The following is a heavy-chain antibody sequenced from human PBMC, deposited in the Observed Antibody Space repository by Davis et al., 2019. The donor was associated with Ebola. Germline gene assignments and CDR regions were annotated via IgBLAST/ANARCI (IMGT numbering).Heavy chain of an antibody. CDR1: GYTFTSYA. Sequence: ASVKVSCKASGYTFTSYAMHWVRQAPGQRLEWMGWINAGNGNTKYSQKFQGRVTITRDTSASTAYMELSSLRSEDTAVYYCARGIAVAGPHFDYWGQGTLVTVSS. CDR2: INAGNGNT. D-gene: IGHD6-19*01. J-gene: IGHJ4*02. V-gene: IGHV1-3*01. CDR3: ARGIAVAGPHFDY.